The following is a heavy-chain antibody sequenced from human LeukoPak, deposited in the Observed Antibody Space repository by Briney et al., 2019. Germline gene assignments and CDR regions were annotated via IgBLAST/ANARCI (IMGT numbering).Heavy chain of an antibody. V-gene: IGHV4-4*07. CDR2: IYTGGST. Sequence: SETLSLTCTVSGGSISSYYWSWIRQPAGKGLEWIGRIYTGGSTNYNPSLKSRVTMSVDTSKNQFSLKLSSVTAADTAVYYCASSSGYYSGDAFDIWGQGTMVTVSS. D-gene: IGHD3-22*01. CDR3: ASSSGYYSGDAFDI. J-gene: IGHJ3*02. CDR1: GGSISSYY.